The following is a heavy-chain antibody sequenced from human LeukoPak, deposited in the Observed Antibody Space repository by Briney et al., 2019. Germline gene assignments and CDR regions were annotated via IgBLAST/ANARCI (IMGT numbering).Heavy chain of an antibody. CDR1: GFTFSSYA. V-gene: IGHV3-23*01. CDR2: ISGSGGST. D-gene: IGHD6-13*01. J-gene: IGHJ4*02. CDR3: ARGLIPSSSWYFDY. Sequence: HPGGSLRLSCAASGFTFSSYAMSWVRQAPGKGLEWVSAISGSGGSTYYADSVKGRFTISRDNSKNTLYLQMNSLRAEDTAVYYCARGLIPSSSWYFDYWGQGTLVTVSS.